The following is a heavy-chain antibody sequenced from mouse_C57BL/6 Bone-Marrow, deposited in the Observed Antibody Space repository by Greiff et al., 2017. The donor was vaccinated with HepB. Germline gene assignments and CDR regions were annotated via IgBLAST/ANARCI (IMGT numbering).Heavy chain of an antibody. D-gene: IGHD1-1*01. CDR2: IDPETGGT. V-gene: IGHV1-15*01. Sequence: QVQLQQSGAELVRPGASVTLSCKASGYTFTDYEMHWVKQTPVHGLEWIGAIDPETGGTAYNQKFKGKAILTADKSSSTAYMELRSLTSEDSAVYYCTRGGDYYGSSPFDYCGQGTTLTVSS. CDR1: GYTFTDYE. CDR3: TRGGDYYGSSPFDY. J-gene: IGHJ2*01.